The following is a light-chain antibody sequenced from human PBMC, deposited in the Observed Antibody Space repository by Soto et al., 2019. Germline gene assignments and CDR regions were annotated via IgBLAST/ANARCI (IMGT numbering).Light chain of an antibody. CDR2: SNN. CDR1: SSNIGSNY. J-gene: IGLJ2*01. V-gene: IGLV1-47*02. CDR3: AAWDDSLSGHVV. Sequence: QSVLTQPPSASGTPGQTVTISCSGSSSNIGSNYVYWYQQLPGTAPKLLIFSNNQRPSGVPDRFSGSKSGTSASLAISGLRSEDEADYYCAAWDDSLSGHVVFGGGTQLTVL.